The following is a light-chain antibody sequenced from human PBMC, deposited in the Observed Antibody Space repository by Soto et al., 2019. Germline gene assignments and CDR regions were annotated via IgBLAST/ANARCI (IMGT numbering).Light chain of an antibody. CDR2: GAS. CDR3: QQYNNWRT. V-gene: IGKV3-15*01. Sequence: EIVMTQSPATLSVSPGERATLSCRASQSVSSDLAWYQQKPGQAPRLLIHGASTRATSVPARFSGSGSGTEFTLTISSLQSEDFAVYYCQQYNNWRTFGQGTKVEIK. J-gene: IGKJ1*01. CDR1: QSVSSD.